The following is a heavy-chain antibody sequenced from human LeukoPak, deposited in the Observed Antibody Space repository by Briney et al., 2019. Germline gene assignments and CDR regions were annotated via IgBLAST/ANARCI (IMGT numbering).Heavy chain of an antibody. Sequence: WASVKVSCKASGYTFTGYYMHWVRQAPGQGLERMGWINPNSGGTNYAQKFQGRVTMTRDTSISTAYMELSRLRSDDTAVYYCARDLTEYYDSSGYYDYWGQGTLVTVSS. D-gene: IGHD3-22*01. CDR2: INPNSGGT. CDR1: GYTFTGYY. CDR3: ARDLTEYYDSSGYYDY. J-gene: IGHJ4*02. V-gene: IGHV1-2*02.